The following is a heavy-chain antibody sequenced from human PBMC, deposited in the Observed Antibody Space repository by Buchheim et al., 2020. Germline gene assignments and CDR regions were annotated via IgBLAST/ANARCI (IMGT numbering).Heavy chain of an antibody. CDR2: INPSGGST. CDR1: GYTFTSYY. Sequence: QVQLVQSGAEVKKPGASVKVSCKASGYTFTSYYMHWVRQAPGQGLEWMGIINPSGGSTSYAQKFQGRVTMTRDKSTSTVYMELSSLRSEDTAVYYCARGSFITMVRGFRWPNYFDYWGQGTL. J-gene: IGHJ4*02. V-gene: IGHV1-46*01. CDR3: ARGSFITMVRGFRWPNYFDY. D-gene: IGHD3-10*01.